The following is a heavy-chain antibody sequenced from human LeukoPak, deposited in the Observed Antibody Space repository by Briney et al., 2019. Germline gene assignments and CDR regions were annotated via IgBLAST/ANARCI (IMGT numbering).Heavy chain of an antibody. J-gene: IGHJ4*02. CDR1: GFTFSVHY. V-gene: IGHV3-11*04. D-gene: IGHD3-16*01. CDR2: ISNDGTKT. Sequence: GGSLRHSCAASGFTFSVHYMTWIRQAPGKGLQWISYISNDGTKTYYADSVRGRFTISRDNGKNLVYLQMNSLRVEDTAVYYCARVFSHWGWPGDYYFDYWGQGSLVTVSS. CDR3: ARVFSHWGWPGDYYFDY.